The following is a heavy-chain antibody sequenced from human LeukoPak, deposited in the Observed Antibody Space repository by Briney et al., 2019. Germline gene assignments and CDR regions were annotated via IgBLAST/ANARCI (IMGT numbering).Heavy chain of an antibody. Sequence: GGSLRLSCAASGFTFNTFNMNWVRQAPGRGLEWVSSITSGGDYVYYADSVKGRFTTSRDNAKNSLSLQLNSLRVEDTAVYYCARGHYDVLAASYKWTPDYWGQGTLVTVSS. D-gene: IGHD3-9*01. CDR3: ARGHYDVLAASYKWTPDY. V-gene: IGHV3-21*01. CDR2: ITSGGDYV. J-gene: IGHJ4*02. CDR1: GFTFNTFN.